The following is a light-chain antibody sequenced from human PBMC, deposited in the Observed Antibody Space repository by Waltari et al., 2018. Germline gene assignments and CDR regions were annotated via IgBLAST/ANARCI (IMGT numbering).Light chain of an antibody. CDR2: DVS. J-gene: IGLJ2*01. CDR1: SSDIGGYND. Sequence: QSALTQPASVSGSPVQSITISCPGTSSDIGGYNDVSWYQQVPRKAPKLIIYDVSNRPTGVSSPFSGSKSGNTASLTISGLQAEDEADYFCSSYIDSSTLELFGGGTSLTVL. CDR3: SSYIDSSTLEL. V-gene: IGLV2-14*03.